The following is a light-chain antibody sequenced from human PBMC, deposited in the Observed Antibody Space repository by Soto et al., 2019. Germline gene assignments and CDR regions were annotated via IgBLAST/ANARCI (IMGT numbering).Light chain of an antibody. V-gene: IGLV2-14*01. J-gene: IGLJ1*01. Sequence: QSVLTQPASVSGSPGQSITISCSGTSSDVDTYDYVSWYQQHPGKAPKLMIYDVINRPSGVSDRFFGFKSDTTASLTISGLQAEDEADYYCGSRINSGTYVFGTGTKVTVL. CDR2: DVI. CDR3: GSRINSGTYV. CDR1: SSDVDTYDY.